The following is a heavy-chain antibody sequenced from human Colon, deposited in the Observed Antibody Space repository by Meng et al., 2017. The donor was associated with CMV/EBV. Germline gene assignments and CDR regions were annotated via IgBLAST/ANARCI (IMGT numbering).Heavy chain of an antibody. J-gene: IGHJ6*02. CDR3: ARETPPSGSGSYYHPDDYYGMDV. V-gene: IGHV3-21*01. Sequence: GESLKISCAASGFTFSSYSMNWVRQAPGKGLEWVSSISSSSSYIYYADSVKGRFTISRDNAKNSLYLQMNSLRAEDTAVYYCARETPPSGSGSYYHPDDYYGMDVWGQGTTVTVSS. CDR2: ISSSSSYI. D-gene: IGHD3-10*01. CDR1: GFTFSSYS.